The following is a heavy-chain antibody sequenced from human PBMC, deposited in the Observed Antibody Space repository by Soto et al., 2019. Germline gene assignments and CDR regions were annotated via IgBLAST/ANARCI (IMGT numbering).Heavy chain of an antibody. J-gene: IGHJ4*02. V-gene: IGHV3-33*01. Sequence: GGSLRLSCAASGFTFSSYGMHWVRQAPGKGLEWVAVIWYDGSNKYYADSVKGRFTISRDNSKNTLYLQMNSLRAEDTAVYYCARDGIAARRFDYWGQGTLVTASS. CDR1: GFTFSSYG. D-gene: IGHD6-6*01. CDR3: ARDGIAARRFDY. CDR2: IWYDGSNK.